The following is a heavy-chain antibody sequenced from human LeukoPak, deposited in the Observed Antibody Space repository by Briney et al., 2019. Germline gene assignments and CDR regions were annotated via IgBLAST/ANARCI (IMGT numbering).Heavy chain of an antibody. Sequence: PGGSLRLSCTASGYTFGDYAMSWVRQAPGKGLEGVGFIRSKAYGGTTEYAASVKGRFTIQRDDSKSIAYLQMNSLKTEDTAVYYCTSRYGMPGYWGQGTLVTVSS. J-gene: IGHJ4*02. D-gene: IGHD3-16*02. CDR2: IRSKAYGGTT. V-gene: IGHV3-49*04. CDR3: TSRYGMPGY. CDR1: GYTFGDYA.